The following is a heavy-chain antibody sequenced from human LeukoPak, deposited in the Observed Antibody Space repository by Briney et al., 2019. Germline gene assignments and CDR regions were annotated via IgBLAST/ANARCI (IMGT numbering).Heavy chain of an antibody. D-gene: IGHD1-26*01. CDR3: ARWGATAWVGRYYFDY. CDR2: INHSGST. CDR1: GGSFSGYY. V-gene: IGHV4-34*01. J-gene: IGHJ4*02. Sequence: PSETLSLTCAVYGGSFSGYYWSWIRQPPGKGLEWIGEINHSGSTNYNPSLKSRVTISVDTSKNQFSLKLSSVTAADTAVYYCARWGATAWVGRYYFDYWGQGTLVTVSS.